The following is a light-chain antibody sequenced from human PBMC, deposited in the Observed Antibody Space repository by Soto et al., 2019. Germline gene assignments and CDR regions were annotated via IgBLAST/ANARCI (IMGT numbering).Light chain of an antibody. Sequence: ETAMTQSPVTLSLSPGERATLSCRASQTVGDNVAWYRQKPGQPPSLLIYGASTRAPGVPARFSGSGSGTDFILTISSLQSEDFAVYYCQQRSNWWTFGQGTKVEIK. J-gene: IGKJ1*01. CDR1: QTVGDN. CDR2: GAS. CDR3: QQRSNWWT. V-gene: IGKV3-15*01.